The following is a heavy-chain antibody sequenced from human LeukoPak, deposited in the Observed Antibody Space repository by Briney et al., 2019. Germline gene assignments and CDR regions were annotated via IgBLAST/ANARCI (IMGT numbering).Heavy chain of an antibody. CDR1: GNTFTNYD. J-gene: IGHJ3*02. D-gene: IGHD2-21*02. Sequence: GASVKVSCKTSGNTFTNYDINWLRQATGQGLEWMGWMNPNTGNADSAQKFRGRVTMTRNISISTAYMELSSLRFEDTAVYYCARCTGGDCGGAFDIWGQGTMVTVSS. CDR3: ARCTGGDCGGAFDI. V-gene: IGHV1-8*01. CDR2: MNPNTGNA.